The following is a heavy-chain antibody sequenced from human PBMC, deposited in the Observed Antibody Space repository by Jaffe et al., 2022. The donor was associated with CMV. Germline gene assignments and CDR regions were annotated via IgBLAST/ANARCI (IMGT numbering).Heavy chain of an antibody. CDR1: GFTFADYA. D-gene: IGHD2-8*02. CDR3: IKVGAYCTGSHNCYRKVEADH. J-gene: IGHJ4*02. CDR2: VRSKAYSGAS. Sequence: EVQLVEIGGALIQPGRSLRLSCTTSGFTFADYAMSWVRQAPGKGLEWVGFVRSKAYSGASDYAASVKGRFTISRDDSRSVAYLEMNSLTTEDTAVYYCIKVGAYCTGSHNCYRKVEADHWGQGTLVSVSS. V-gene: IGHV3-49*04.